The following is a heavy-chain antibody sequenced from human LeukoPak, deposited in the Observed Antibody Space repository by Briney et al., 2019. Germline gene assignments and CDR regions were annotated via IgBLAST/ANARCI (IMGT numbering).Heavy chain of an antibody. CDR2: IYTSGST. V-gene: IGHV4-61*02. CDR1: GGSISSGSYY. CDR3: ARHAIVVVTAIGSFDY. Sequence: SRTLSLTCTVSGGSISSGSYYWSWIRQPAGKGLEWIGRIYTSGSTNYNPSLKSRVTISVDTSKNQFSLKLSSVTAADTAVYYCARHAIVVVTAIGSFDYWGQGTLVTVSS. J-gene: IGHJ4*02. D-gene: IGHD2-21*02.